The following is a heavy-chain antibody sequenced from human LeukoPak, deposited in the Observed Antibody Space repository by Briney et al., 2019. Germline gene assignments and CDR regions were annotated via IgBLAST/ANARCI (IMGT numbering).Heavy chain of an antibody. CDR1: GGSISSSSYY. D-gene: IGHD5-24*01. V-gene: IGHV4-39*01. Sequence: PSETLSLTCTVSGGSISSSSYYWGWIRQPPGKGLEWIGSIYYSGSTYYNPSLKSRVTISVDTSKNQFSLKLSSVTAADTAVYYCARHIQGGYKSYYMDVWGKGTTVTISS. CDR3: ARHIQGGYKSYYMDV. CDR2: IYYSGST. J-gene: IGHJ6*03.